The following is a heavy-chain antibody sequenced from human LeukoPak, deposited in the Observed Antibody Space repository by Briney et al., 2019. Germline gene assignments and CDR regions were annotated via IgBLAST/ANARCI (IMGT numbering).Heavy chain of an antibody. J-gene: IGHJ4*02. CDR1: GGSISSSIYY. Sequence: PSETLSLTCTVSGGSISSSIYYWGWIRQPPGKGLEWIGSIYYSGSTYYNPSLKRRLTISVDTSKNQFSLKLSSVTAANTAVYYCARGYYDILTGYPLGYWGQGTLVTVSS. V-gene: IGHV4-39*01. D-gene: IGHD3-9*01. CDR2: IYYSGST. CDR3: ARGYYDILTGYPLGY.